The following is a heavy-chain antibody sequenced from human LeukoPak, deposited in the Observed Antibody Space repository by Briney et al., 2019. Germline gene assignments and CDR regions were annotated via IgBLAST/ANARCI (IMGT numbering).Heavy chain of an antibody. J-gene: IGHJ6*03. CDR3: TRQGLAYCSSTSCHKTNYYYYDMDD. CDR1: GGSISSSSYY. V-gene: IGHV4-39*01. D-gene: IGHD2-2*02. Sequence: SAALSLPSTVSGGSISSSSYYCGCIRPPPGKGLEWFGSIYYSGSTYYNPSLKSRVTISVDTAKNHLSLKLISLTAADTAVYYFTRQGLAYCSSTSCHKTNYYYYDMDDWGKGTMVTVSS. CDR2: IYYSGST.